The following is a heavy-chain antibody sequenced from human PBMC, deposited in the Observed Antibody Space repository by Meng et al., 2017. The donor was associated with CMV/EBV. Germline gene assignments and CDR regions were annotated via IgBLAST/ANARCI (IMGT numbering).Heavy chain of an antibody. CDR1: GFTFSSYA. Sequence: GRSLRLSCAASGFTFSSYAMHWVRQAPGKGLEWVAVISYDGSNKYYADSVKGRFTISRDNSKNTLYLQMNSLRAEDTAVYYCARNIERYCGGDCPPTYYYYGMDVWGQGTTVTVSS. J-gene: IGHJ6*02. CDR3: ARNIERYCGGDCPPTYYYYGMDV. D-gene: IGHD2-21*01. CDR2: ISYDGSNK. V-gene: IGHV3-30*04.